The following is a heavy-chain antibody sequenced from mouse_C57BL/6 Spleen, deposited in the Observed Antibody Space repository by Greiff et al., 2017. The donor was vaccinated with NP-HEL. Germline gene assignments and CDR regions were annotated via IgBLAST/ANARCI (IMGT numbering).Heavy chain of an antibody. CDR3: AVTYYSNYGRFAY. CDR1: GYTFTDYY. J-gene: IGHJ3*01. D-gene: IGHD2-5*01. Sequence: VQLQQSGPELVKPGASVKISCKASGYTFTDYYMNWVKQSHGKSLEWIGDINPNNGGTSYNQKFKGKATLTVDKSSSTAYMELRSLTSEDSAVYYCAVTYYSNYGRFAYWGQGTLVTVSA. V-gene: IGHV1-26*01. CDR2: INPNNGGT.